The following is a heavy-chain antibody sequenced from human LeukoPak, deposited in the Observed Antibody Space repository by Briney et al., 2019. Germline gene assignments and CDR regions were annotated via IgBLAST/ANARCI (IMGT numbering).Heavy chain of an antibody. CDR1: GGSISPYY. Sequence: QTSETLSLTCTVSGGSISPYYWSWIRQPPGKGLEWLGYIYHSGNTDYNPSLKSRVAISVDTSKNQFSLKLSSVTAADTAVYYCARSTGSTMFIDYWGQGTLVTVSS. CDR2: IYHSGNT. J-gene: IGHJ4*02. CDR3: ARSTGSTMFIDY. D-gene: IGHD3-10*02. V-gene: IGHV4-59*01.